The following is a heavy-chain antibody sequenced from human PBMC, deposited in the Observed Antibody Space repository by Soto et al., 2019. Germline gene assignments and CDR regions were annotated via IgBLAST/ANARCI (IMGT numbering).Heavy chain of an antibody. D-gene: IGHD3-22*01. J-gene: IGHJ4*02. V-gene: IGHV3-48*01. CDR2: ISSSSSTI. CDR1: GFTFSSYS. CDR3: ARIYDSSGYEFDY. Sequence: PGGSLRLSCAASGFTFSSYSMNWVRQAPGKGLEWVSYISSSSSTIYYADSVKGRFTISRDNAKNSLYLQMNSLRAEDTAVYYCARIYDSSGYEFDYWGQGTLVTVSS.